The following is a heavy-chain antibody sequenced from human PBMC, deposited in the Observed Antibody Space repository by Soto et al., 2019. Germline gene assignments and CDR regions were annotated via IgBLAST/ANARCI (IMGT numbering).Heavy chain of an antibody. J-gene: IGHJ4*02. V-gene: IGHV4-38-2*01. CDR2: IYHSGST. CDR1: GYSISSGYY. Sequence: SETLSLTCAVSGYSISSGYYWGWIRQPPGKGLEWIGSIYHSGSTYYNPSLKSRVTISVDTSKNQFSLKLSSVTAADTAVYYCASLYCTNGVCFDYWGQGTLVTVYS. D-gene: IGHD2-8*01. CDR3: ASLYCTNGVCFDY.